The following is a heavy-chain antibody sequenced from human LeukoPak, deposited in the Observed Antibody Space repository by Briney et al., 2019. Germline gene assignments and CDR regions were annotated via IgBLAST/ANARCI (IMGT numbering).Heavy chain of an antibody. CDR1: GYTFTSYA. J-gene: IGHJ6*02. Sequence: ASVKVSCKASGYTFTSYAMHWVRQAPGQRLEWMGWINAGNGNTKYSQKFQGRVTITRDTSASTAYMELSSLRSEDTAVYYCARDPQPWLVRNYYGMDVWGQRTTVTVSS. CDR2: INAGNGNT. D-gene: IGHD6-19*01. CDR3: ARDPQPWLVRNYYGMDV. V-gene: IGHV1-3*01.